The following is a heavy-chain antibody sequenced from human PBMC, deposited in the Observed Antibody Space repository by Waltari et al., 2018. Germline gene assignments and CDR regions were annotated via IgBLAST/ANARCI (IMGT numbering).Heavy chain of an antibody. V-gene: IGHV3-30*18. CDR2: ISHDGSNK. Sequence: QVQLVESGGGVVQPGRSLKLSCAASGFTFSTSAMHWVRQAPGKGLEWVAVISHDGSNKNYVDSVKGRFTVSRDNSKNTLYLQINSLRAEDTAVYYCAKSFSVVVVPYFDYWGQGTLVTVSS. J-gene: IGHJ4*02. CDR3: AKSFSVVVVPYFDY. D-gene: IGHD3-22*01. CDR1: GFTFSTSA.